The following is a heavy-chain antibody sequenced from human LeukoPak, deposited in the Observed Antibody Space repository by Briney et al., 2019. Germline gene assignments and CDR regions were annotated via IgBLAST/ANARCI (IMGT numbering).Heavy chain of an antibody. V-gene: IGHV2-5*02. J-gene: IGHJ4*02. CDR3: AHTRVVVAATNFDY. CDR2: IYWDDDK. CDR1: GFSLSTSGVG. D-gene: IGHD2-15*01. Sequence: GSGPTPANPTQTLTLTCTFSGFSLSTSGVGVGWIRQPPGKALEWLALIYWDDDKRYSPSLKSRLTITKDTSKNQVVLTMTNMDPVDTATYYCAHTRVVVAATNFDYWGQGTLVTVSS.